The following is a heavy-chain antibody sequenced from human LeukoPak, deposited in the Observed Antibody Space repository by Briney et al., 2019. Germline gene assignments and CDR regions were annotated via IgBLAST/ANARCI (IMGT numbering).Heavy chain of an antibody. Sequence: ASVKVSCKASGYTFTGYYMHWVRQAPGQGLEWMGWINPNSGGTNYAQEFQGRVTMTRDTSISTAYMELSRLRSDDTAVYYCARGSGYFDWLSPYYYYGMDVWGQGTTVTVSS. V-gene: IGHV1-2*02. J-gene: IGHJ6*02. CDR1: GYTFTGYY. CDR2: INPNSGGT. CDR3: ARGSGYFDWLSPYYYYGMDV. D-gene: IGHD3-9*01.